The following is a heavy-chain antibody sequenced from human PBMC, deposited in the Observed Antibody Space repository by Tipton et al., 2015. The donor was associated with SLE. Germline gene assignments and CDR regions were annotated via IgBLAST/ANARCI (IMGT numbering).Heavy chain of an antibody. Sequence: QLVQSGAELKKPGASVKVSCTTSGYTFRNFGISGVRQAPGQGLEWMGWISAYNGNTNYAQKLQGRVTMTTDTSTSTAYMELRSLRSDDTAVYYCASALVGARGDFDYWGQGTLVTVSS. CDR3: ASALVGARGDFDY. V-gene: IGHV1-18*01. J-gene: IGHJ4*02. CDR1: GYTFRNFG. CDR2: ISAYNGNT. D-gene: IGHD1-26*01.